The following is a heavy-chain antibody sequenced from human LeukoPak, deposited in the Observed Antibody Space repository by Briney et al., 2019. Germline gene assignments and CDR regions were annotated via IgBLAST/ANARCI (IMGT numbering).Heavy chain of an antibody. CDR2: ISSNGGST. CDR1: GFTFSSYA. V-gene: IGHV3-64D*06. D-gene: IGHD2-2*01. CDR3: VKGCSSTSCYFDS. J-gene: IGHJ4*02. Sequence: PGGSLRLSCSAYGFTFSSYAMHWVRQAPGKGLEYVSAISSNGGSTYYADSVKGRFTISRDNSKNTLYLQMSSLRAEDTAVYYCVKGCSSTSCYFDSWGQGTLVIVSS.